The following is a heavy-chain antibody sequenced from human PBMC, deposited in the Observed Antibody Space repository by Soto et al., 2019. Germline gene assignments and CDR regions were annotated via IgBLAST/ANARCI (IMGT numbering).Heavy chain of an antibody. CDR2: ISGSGGST. Sequence: GGSLRLSCAASGFTFSSYAMSWVRHAPGKGLEWVSAISGSGGSTYYADSVKGRFTISRDNSKNTLYPQMNSLRAEDTAVYYCAKERAAAGYYFDYWGQGTLVTVSS. CDR3: AKERAAAGYYFDY. V-gene: IGHV3-23*01. D-gene: IGHD6-13*01. J-gene: IGHJ4*02. CDR1: GFTFSSYA.